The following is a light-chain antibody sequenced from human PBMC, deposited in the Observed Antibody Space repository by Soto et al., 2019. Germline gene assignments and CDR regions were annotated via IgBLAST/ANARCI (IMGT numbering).Light chain of an antibody. V-gene: IGKV1-39*01. J-gene: IGKJ4*01. Sequence: DIQMTQSPFSLSASVGDRVTISCRPSQNIKNYSNWYQQRPGKAPKLLIFAASTLQSGVPSRFSGSGSGTDFTLTISSLHPEDFATYYCQQSYSTRLTFGGGTKVEI. CDR3: QQSYSTRLT. CDR2: AAS. CDR1: QNIKNY.